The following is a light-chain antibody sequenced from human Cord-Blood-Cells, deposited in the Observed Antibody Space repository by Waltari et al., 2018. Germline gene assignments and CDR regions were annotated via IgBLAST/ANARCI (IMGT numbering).Light chain of an antibody. J-gene: IGKJ4*01. CDR2: DAS. CDR1: QSVSSY. Sequence: EIVFTQSPATLSLSPGERATLSCRASQSVSSYLAWYQQKPGQAPRLLIYDASNRATGIPARFSGSVSGTDFTLTISSLEPEDFAVYYCQQRSNWPPGFTFGGGTKVEIK. V-gene: IGKV3-11*01. CDR3: QQRSNWPPGFT.